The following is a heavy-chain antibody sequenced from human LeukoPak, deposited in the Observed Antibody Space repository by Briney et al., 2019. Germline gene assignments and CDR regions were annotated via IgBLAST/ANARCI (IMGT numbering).Heavy chain of an antibody. V-gene: IGHV3-9*01. CDR3: ARSPYDSSGYYARGAFDI. CDR2: ISWNSGSI. Sequence: PGGSLRLSCAASGFTFDDYAMHWVRQAPGKGLEWVSGISWNSGSIGYADSVKGRFTISRDNAKNSLYLQMNSLRAEDTAVYYCARSPYDSSGYYARGAFDIWGQGTMVTVSS. J-gene: IGHJ3*02. CDR1: GFTFDDYA. D-gene: IGHD3-22*01.